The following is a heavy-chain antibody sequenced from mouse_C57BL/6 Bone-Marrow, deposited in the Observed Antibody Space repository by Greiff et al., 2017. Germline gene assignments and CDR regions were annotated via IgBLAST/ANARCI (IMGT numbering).Heavy chain of an antibody. CDR2: IDPSDSYT. Sequence: VKLQESGAELVMPGASVKLSCKASGYTFTSYWMHWVKQRPGQGLEWIGEIDPSDSYTNYNQKFKGKSTLTVEKSSSTAYMQLSSLTSADSAVYYCVASDYYGSSYWFAYWGQGTLVTVSA. CDR1: GYTFTSYW. D-gene: IGHD1-1*01. J-gene: IGHJ3*01. V-gene: IGHV1-69*01. CDR3: VASDYYGSSYWFAY.